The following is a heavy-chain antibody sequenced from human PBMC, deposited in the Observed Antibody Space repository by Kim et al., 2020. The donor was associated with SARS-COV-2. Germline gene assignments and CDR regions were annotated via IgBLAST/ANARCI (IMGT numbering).Heavy chain of an antibody. CDR2: ISSNSYYI. D-gene: IGHD3-22*01. J-gene: IGHJ4*02. CDR3: ARVRNYYGTSGYYPLDW. Sequence: GGSLRLSCVASGFTFSSYTMNWDRQAPGKGLEWVASISSNSYYIYYADSVKGRFTIPRDNAENSLFLQMSSLRAEDTAVYYCARVRNYYGTSGYYPLDWWGQGTLVTVSS. V-gene: IGHV3-21*01. CDR1: GFTFSSYT.